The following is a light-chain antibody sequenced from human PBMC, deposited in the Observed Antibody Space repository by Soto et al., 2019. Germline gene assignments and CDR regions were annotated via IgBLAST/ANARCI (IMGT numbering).Light chain of an antibody. Sequence: DIQMTQSPSTMSASVGDRVTITCRASQSISSWLAWYQQKPGKAPKILIYKASSLESGVPSRFSGSGSGTEFTLTISILQPDDVAPYACQQYNSYPYTFGQGTKREI. V-gene: IGKV1-5*03. CDR2: KAS. J-gene: IGKJ2*01. CDR1: QSISSW. CDR3: QQYNSYPYT.